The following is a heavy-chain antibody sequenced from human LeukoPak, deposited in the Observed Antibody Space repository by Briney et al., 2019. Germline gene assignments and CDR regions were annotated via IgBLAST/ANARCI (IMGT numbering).Heavy chain of an antibody. CDR3: AIRLSFDGRANAFDI. CDR1: GYTFTGYY. J-gene: IGHJ3*02. CDR2: INPNSGGT. V-gene: IGHV1-2*04. D-gene: IGHD3/OR15-3a*01. Sequence: GASVKVSCKASGYTFTGYYMHWVRQAPGQGLEWMGWINPNSGGTNYAQKFQGWVTMTRDTSISTAYMELSRLRSDDTAVYYCAIRLSFDGRANAFDIWGQGTMVTVSS.